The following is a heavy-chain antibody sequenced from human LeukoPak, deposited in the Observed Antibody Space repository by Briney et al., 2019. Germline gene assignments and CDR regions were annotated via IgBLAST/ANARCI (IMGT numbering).Heavy chain of an antibody. CDR1: GFTVDSNY. D-gene: IGHD3-22*01. V-gene: IGHV3-53*01. CDR2: IYTGGNT. J-gene: IGHJ4*02. Sequence: GGSLRLACAASGFTVDSNYLSWVRQAPGKGLEWVSTIYTGGNTYYAASVKGRFTISRDFSKNTVFLHMNSLRAEDTAMYYCARGDDSGYYDYFDYWGQGALVTVSS. CDR3: ARGDDSGYYDYFDY.